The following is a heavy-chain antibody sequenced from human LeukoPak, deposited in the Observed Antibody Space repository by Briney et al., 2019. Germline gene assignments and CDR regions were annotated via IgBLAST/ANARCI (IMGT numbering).Heavy chain of an antibody. D-gene: IGHD2-15*01. Sequence: PGGSLRLSCAASGFTFSSYGMHWVRQAPGKGLEWVAVISYDGSNKYYADSVKGRFTISRDNSKNTLYLQMNSLRAEDTAVYYCARAVVDPYYGMDVWGKGTTVTVSS. J-gene: IGHJ6*04. V-gene: IGHV3-30*03. CDR1: GFTFSSYG. CDR3: ARAVVDPYYGMDV. CDR2: ISYDGSNK.